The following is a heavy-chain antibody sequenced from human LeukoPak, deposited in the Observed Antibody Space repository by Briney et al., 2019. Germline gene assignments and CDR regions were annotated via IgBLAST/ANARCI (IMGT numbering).Heavy chain of an antibody. J-gene: IGHJ4*02. CDR3: ARLSGSFLDY. D-gene: IGHD1-26*01. CDR1: GFTFSSNG. V-gene: IGHV3-33*08. CDR2: IWYDGSKK. Sequence: GGSLRLSCAASGFTFSSNGMHWVRQAPGKGLEWVAVIWYDGSKKYYADSVKGRFTISRGNSKNTLYLQMNSLRAEDTAVYYCARLSGSFLDYWGQGTLVTVSS.